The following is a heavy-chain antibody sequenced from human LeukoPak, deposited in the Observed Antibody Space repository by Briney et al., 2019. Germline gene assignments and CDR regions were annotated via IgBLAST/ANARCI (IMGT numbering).Heavy chain of an antibody. J-gene: IGHJ3*02. CDR2: IYYNGNT. CDR3: VRGNYDNRGYSNAFDI. D-gene: IGHD3-22*01. Sequence: PSGTLSLTCTVSGASISSSYWSWVRQPPGKRLEWIGFIYYNGNTNSNPSLKSRVTISADTSKNQFSLKLTSVTAADTAVYYCVRGNYDNRGYSNAFDIWGQGAVVTVSS. CDR1: GASISSSY. V-gene: IGHV4-59*01.